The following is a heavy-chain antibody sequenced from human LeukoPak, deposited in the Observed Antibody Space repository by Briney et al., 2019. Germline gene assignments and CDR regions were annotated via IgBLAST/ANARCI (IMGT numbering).Heavy chain of an antibody. V-gene: IGHV3-7*01. Sequence: GGSLRLSCAASGFTFSNYWMSWVRQAPGKGLEWLANIKEDGSIIRYLDSVKGRFTVSRDNSRNTLYLQMNSLRAEDTAVYYCAKTYYYDSSGYYDYWGQGTLVTVSS. J-gene: IGHJ4*02. CDR3: AKTYYYDSSGYYDY. CDR1: GFTFSNYW. D-gene: IGHD3-22*01. CDR2: IKEDGSII.